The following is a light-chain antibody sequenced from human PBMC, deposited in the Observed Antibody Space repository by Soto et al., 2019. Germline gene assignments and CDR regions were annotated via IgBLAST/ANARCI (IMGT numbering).Light chain of an antibody. CDR2: DGS. CDR3: QQYNNWPPWT. V-gene: IGKV3-15*01. J-gene: IGKJ1*01. Sequence: EIVMTQSPDTLSVSPGERATLSCRASQSVSSKLAWYQRKPGQTPRLLIYDGSTRVTGIPARFSGSGSGTEFTLTISSLQSEDFAVYYCQQYNNWPPWTFGQGTTVEIK. CDR1: QSVSSK.